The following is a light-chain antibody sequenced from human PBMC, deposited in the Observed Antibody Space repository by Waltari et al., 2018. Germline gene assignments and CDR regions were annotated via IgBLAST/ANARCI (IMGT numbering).Light chain of an antibody. J-gene: IGLJ6*01. CDR2: DVS. Sequence: QSALTQPASVSGSPGQSITISCTGTSSDVGGYNYVSWYQQPPGKAPKFMFYDVSYRPSGVSNRFSGSKSGNTASLTISGLQAEDEADYYCSSYTSSSTHNVFGSGTKVTVL. V-gene: IGLV2-14*03. CDR3: SSYTSSSTHNV. CDR1: SSDVGGYNY.